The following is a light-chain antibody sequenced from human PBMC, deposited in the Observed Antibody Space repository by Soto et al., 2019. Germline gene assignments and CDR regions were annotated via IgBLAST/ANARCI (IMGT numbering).Light chain of an antibody. CDR2: GTS. J-gene: IGKJ1*01. CDR3: QQYVSWT. CDR1: QTISSNN. Sequence: EIVLTQSPGTLSVSPGERATLSCRASQTISSNNLAWYQQKPGQAPSLLIYGTSSRATGIPDRFSGSGSATDFTITISRLEHEDSSIYYCQQYVSWTFGQGTKVEI. V-gene: IGKV3-20*01.